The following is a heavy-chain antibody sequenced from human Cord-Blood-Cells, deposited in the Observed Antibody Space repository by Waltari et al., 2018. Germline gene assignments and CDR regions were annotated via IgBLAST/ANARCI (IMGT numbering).Heavy chain of an antibody. D-gene: IGHD6-13*01. CDR1: GGSFSGYY. CDR2: INHSGST. Sequence: QVQLQQWGAGLLQPSETLSLTCAVYGGSFSGYYWSWIRQPPGKGLEWIGEINHSGSTNYNPSLKSRVTISVDTSKNQFSLKLSSVTAADTAVYYCASCPSAAGTRSNWFDPWGQGTLVTVSS. V-gene: IGHV4-34*01. CDR3: ASCPSAAGTRSNWFDP. J-gene: IGHJ5*02.